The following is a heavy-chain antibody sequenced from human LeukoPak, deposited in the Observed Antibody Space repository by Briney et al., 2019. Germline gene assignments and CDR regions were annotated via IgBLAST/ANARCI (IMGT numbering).Heavy chain of an antibody. CDR1: GGSISSSSYY. Sequence: PSETLSLTCTVSGGSISSSSYYWGWIRQPPGKGLEWIGSIYYSGSTYYNPSLKSRVTISVDTSKNQFSLKLSSVTAADTAVYYCARREGIAAAGSPAPARSFDPWGQGTLVTVSS. J-gene: IGHJ5*02. CDR2: IYYSGST. V-gene: IGHV4-39*01. CDR3: ARREGIAAAGSPAPARSFDP. D-gene: IGHD6-13*01.